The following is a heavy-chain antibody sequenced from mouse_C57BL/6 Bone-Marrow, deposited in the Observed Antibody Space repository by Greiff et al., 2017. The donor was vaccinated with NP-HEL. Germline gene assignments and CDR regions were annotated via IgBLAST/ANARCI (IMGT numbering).Heavy chain of an antibody. J-gene: IGHJ2*01. CDR2: INPSSGYT. V-gene: IGHV1-4*01. CDR3: ARRLDHDY. Sequence: VQVVESGAELARPGASVKMSCKASGYTFTSYTMHWVKQRPGQGLEWIGYINPSSGYTKYNQKFKDKATLTADKSSSTAYMQLSSLTSEDSAVYYCARRLDHDYWGQGTTLTVSS. CDR1: GYTFTSYT.